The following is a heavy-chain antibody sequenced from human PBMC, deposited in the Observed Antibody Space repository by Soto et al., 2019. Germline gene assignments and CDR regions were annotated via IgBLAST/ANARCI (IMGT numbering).Heavy chain of an antibody. CDR3: ARVVRPDSVYYYYGMDV. Sequence: GSLRLSCAASGFTFSSYAMHWVRQAPGKGLEWVAVISYDGSNKYYADSVKGRFTISRDNSKNTLYLQMNSLRAEDTAVYYCARVVRPDSVYYYYGMDVWGQGTTVTVSS. CDR2: ISYDGSNK. CDR1: GFTFSSYA. J-gene: IGHJ6*02. V-gene: IGHV3-30-3*01. D-gene: IGHD2-15*01.